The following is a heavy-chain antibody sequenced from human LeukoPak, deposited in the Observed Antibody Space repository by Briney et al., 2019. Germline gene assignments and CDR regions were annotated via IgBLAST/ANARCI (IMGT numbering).Heavy chain of an antibody. J-gene: IGHJ4*02. CDR2: MNPNSGNT. Sequence: EASVKVSCKASGYTFTSYDINWVRQATGQGLEWMGWMNPNSGNTGYAQKFQGRVTMTRNTSISTAYMELSSLRSEDTAVYYCAKRATVTTFGHCDYWGQGTLVTVSS. D-gene: IGHD4-17*01. CDR3: AKRATVTTFGHCDY. V-gene: IGHV1-8*01. CDR1: GYTFTSYD.